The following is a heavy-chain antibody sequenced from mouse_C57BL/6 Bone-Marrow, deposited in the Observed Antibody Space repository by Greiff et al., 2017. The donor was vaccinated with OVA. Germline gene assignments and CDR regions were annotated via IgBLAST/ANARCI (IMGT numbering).Heavy chain of an antibody. D-gene: IGHD1-1*01. CDR2: FDPNSGGI. CDR1: GYTFTSYS. CDR3: AFILFGY. V-gene: IGHV1-72*01. J-gene: IGHJ2*01. Sequence: QVQLQQPGAELVKPGASVKLSCKASGYTFTSYSMHWVKQRPGRGLEWIGRFDPNSGGIKYNEKFKSKATLTVDKPSRTAYMQLSSLTSEDSAVYDGAFILFGYWGQGTTLTVSS.